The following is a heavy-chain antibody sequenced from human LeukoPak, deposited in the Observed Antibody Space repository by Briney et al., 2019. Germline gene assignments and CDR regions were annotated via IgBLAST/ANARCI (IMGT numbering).Heavy chain of an antibody. V-gene: IGHV3-21*01. CDR3: ARVPDDGYGDYDPFDY. J-gene: IGHJ4*02. D-gene: IGHD4-17*01. CDR1: GFTFSSYS. CDR2: ISSSSSYI. Sequence: PGGSLRLSCAASGFTFSSYSMNWVRQAPGKGLEWVSSISSSSSYIYYADSVKGRFTISRDNAKNSLYLQMNSLRAEDTAVYYCARVPDDGYGDYDPFDYWGQGTLVTVSS.